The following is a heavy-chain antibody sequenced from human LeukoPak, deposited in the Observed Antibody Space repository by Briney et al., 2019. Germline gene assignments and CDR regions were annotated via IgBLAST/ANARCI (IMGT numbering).Heavy chain of an antibody. Sequence: ASQTLSLTCTVSGGSVSSGDYYWGWIRQPPGKGLEWIGYIYYSGSTYYNPSLKSRVTISLDTSKDQFSLNLNSVTAADTAVYYCAGASSYFNSRGQRTFDIWGRGTMVTVSS. CDR3: AGASSYFNSRGQRTFDI. J-gene: IGHJ3*02. CDR1: GGSVSSGDYY. V-gene: IGHV4-30-4*01. D-gene: IGHD3-22*01. CDR2: IYYSGST.